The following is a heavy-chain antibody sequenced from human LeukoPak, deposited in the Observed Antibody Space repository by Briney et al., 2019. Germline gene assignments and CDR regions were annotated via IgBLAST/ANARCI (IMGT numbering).Heavy chain of an antibody. CDR3: ARHADDYTNPLDY. D-gene: IGHD3-16*01. V-gene: IGHV4-39*01. J-gene: IGHJ4*02. CDR2: FYYVGST. CDR1: GVSMRTSTYY. Sequence: SETLSLTCSVSGVSMRTSTYYWGWIRQPPGRGLEWIGSFYYVGSTYSNPSLQSRVTLSLDAPKNRFSLKLSSVTAADTAVYYCARHADDYTNPLDYWGQGTLVTVSS.